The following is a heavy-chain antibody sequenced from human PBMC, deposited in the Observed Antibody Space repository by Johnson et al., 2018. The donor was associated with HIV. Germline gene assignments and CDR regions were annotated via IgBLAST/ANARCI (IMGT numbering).Heavy chain of an antibody. J-gene: IGHJ3*01. V-gene: IGHV3-33*01. Sequence: QVQLVESGGGVVQPGRSVRLSCAASGFIFSSYGMHWVRQAPGKGLEWVAVIWSDGSNKYYAGSVKGRFTISRDNSKNTLYLQMNSLRTEDTAVYFCARRGARIVRGGAFDFWGQGTMVTVSS. D-gene: IGHD6-6*01. CDR1: GFIFSSYG. CDR3: ARRGARIVRGGAFDF. CDR2: IWSDGSNK.